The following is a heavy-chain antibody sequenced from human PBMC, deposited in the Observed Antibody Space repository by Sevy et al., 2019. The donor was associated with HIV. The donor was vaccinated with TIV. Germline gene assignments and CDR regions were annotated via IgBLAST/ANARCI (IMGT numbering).Heavy chain of an antibody. V-gene: IGHV3-49*03. D-gene: IGHD4-17*01. CDR2: IRRNSYEPYGGTT. Sequence: GGSLILSCTASGFTFGDYAMSWFRQAPGKGLEWVAFIRRNSYEPYGGTTEYAASVKGRFTISRDDSKSIAYLQMNSLKTEDTAFYYCTRALATVVTPEYYFDYWGQGTLVTVSS. J-gene: IGHJ4*02. CDR1: GFTFGDYA. CDR3: TRALATVVTPEYYFDY.